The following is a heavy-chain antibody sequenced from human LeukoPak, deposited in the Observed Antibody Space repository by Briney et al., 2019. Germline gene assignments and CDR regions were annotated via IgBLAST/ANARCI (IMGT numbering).Heavy chain of an antibody. CDR1: GGTFSSYA. CDR3: ARDQGPPTTDDAFDI. CDR2: IIPILGIA. V-gene: IGHV1-69*04. J-gene: IGHJ3*02. D-gene: IGHD1-1*01. Sequence: SVKVSCKASGGTFSSYAISWVRQAPGQGLEWMGRIIPILGIANYAQKFQGRVTITADKSTRTAYMELSSLRSEDTAVYYCARDQGPPTTDDAFDIWGQGTMVTVSS.